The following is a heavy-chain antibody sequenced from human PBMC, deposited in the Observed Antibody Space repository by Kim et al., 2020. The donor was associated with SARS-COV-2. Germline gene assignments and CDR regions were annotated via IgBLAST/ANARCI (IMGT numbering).Heavy chain of an antibody. J-gene: IGHJ5*02. CDR3: ARGEDWFDP. CDR2: IYYSGST. D-gene: IGHD1-26*01. V-gene: IGHV4-59*01. CDR1: GGSISSYY. Sequence: SETLSLTCTVSGGSISSYYWSWIRQPPGKGLEWIGYIYYSGSTNYNPSLKSRVTISVDTSKNQFSLKLSSVTAADTAVYYCARGEDWFDPWGQGTLVTVSS.